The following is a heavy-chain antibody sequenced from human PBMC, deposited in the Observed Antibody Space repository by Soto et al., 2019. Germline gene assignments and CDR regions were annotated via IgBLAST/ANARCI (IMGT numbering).Heavy chain of an antibody. CDR2: INAGNGNT. CDR3: ARDREPIAAAGDWFDP. D-gene: IGHD6-13*01. V-gene: IGHV1-3*01. Sequence: QVQLVQSGAEVKKPGASVKVSGKASGYTFTSYAMHWVRQAPGQRLEWMGWINAGNGNTKYSQKFQGRVTITRDTSASTAYMELSSLRSEDTAVYYCARDREPIAAAGDWFDPWGQGTLVTVSS. CDR1: GYTFTSYA. J-gene: IGHJ5*02.